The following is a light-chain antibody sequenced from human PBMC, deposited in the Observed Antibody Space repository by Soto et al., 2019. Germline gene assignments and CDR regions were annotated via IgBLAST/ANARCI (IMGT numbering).Light chain of an antibody. CDR3: QQRSAGVT. CDR2: DSS. V-gene: IGKV3-11*01. CDR1: QSVSNY. Sequence: EIVLTQSPATLSLSPGERATLSCRASQSVSNYLAWYQHKPGQAPRLLIYDSSNRATAIPARFSGSGSGTDFTLTISSLEPEDFAVYYCQQRSAGVTFGQGTRLEIK. J-gene: IGKJ5*01.